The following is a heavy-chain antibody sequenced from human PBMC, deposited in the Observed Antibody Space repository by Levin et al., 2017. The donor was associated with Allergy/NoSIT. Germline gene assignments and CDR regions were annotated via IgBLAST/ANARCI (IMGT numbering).Heavy chain of an antibody. CDR3: ARQYSGGPD. V-gene: IGHV3-23*01. CDR2: ISGSGGST. J-gene: IGHJ4*02. D-gene: IGHD2-15*01. Sequence: PGGSLRLSCAASGFTFSSYAMTWVRQAPGKGLEWVAAISGSGGSTYYADSVKGRFTISRDNSKNTQYLQMNSLRAEDTAVYYCARQYSGGPDWGQGTLVTVSS. CDR1: GFTFSSYA.